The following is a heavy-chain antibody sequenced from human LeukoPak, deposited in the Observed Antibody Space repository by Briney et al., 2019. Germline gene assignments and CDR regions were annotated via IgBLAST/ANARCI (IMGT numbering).Heavy chain of an antibody. CDR1: GYTFTSYG. V-gene: IGHV1-18*01. CDR2: ISAYNGNT. J-gene: IGHJ6*02. Sequence: EASVKVSCKASGYTFTSYGISWVRQAPGQGLEWMGWISAYNGNTNYAQKLQGRVTMTTDTSTSTAYMELRSLRSDDTAVYYCARDGASYGDPYPYYGMDVWGQGTTVTVSS. CDR3: ARDGASYGDPYPYYGMDV. D-gene: IGHD4-17*01.